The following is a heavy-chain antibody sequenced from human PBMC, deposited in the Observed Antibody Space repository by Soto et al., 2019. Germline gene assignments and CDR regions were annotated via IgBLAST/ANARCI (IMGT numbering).Heavy chain of an antibody. CDR2: ISYSGST. CDR1: GGSISSGDYY. J-gene: IGHJ4*02. V-gene: IGHV4-30-4*01. Sequence: QVQLQESGPGLVKPSQTLSLTCTVSGGSISSGDYYWSWLRQPPGKGLEWIGYISYSGSTYYNPSLKSRVTSSVDTAKNQFSLKLSSVTAADTAVYSCAREATTAARRDSWGQGTLVTVSS. D-gene: IGHD6-6*01. CDR3: AREATTAARRDS.